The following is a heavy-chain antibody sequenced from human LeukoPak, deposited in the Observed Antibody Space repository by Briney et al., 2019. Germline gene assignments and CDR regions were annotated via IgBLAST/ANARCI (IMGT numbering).Heavy chain of an antibody. J-gene: IGHJ4*02. V-gene: IGHV1-46*01. Sequence: ASVKVSCKASGYTFTTYYFHWVRQAPGQGLEWMGIINPSGGSTSYAQKFQDRVTMTRDTSTITLYMELTSLRSEDTAVYYCARDVSGGNCLFNYWGQGTLVTVSS. CDR1: GYTFTTYY. CDR3: ARDVSGGNCLFNY. D-gene: IGHD2-15*01. CDR2: INPSGGST.